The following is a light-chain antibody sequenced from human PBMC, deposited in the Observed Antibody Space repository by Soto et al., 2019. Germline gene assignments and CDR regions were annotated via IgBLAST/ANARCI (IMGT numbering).Light chain of an antibody. CDR2: GNS. V-gene: IGLV1-40*01. CDR3: QSYASSLSGRVV. J-gene: IGLJ2*01. CDR1: SSNIGAGYD. Sequence: QSVLTQPPSVSGAPGQRVTISCTGSSSNIGAGYDVHWYQQLPGTAPKLLIYGNSNRPSGVPDRFSGSKSGTSASLAITGLQAEDEADDYCQSYASSLSGRVVFGGGTKVTVL.